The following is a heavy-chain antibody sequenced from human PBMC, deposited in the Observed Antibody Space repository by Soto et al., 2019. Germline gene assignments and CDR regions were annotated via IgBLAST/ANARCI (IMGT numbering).Heavy chain of an antibody. CDR3: AKGEMATIRNSFDP. Sequence: GGSLRLSCVTSAFSLTSCPMSWVRQTPGKGLEWVSALSRSGGATYYADSVKGRFTISRDTSTNTLYLQMSNLRAEDTAIYYCAKGEMATIRNSFDPWGQGTLVTVSS. D-gene: IGHD5-12*01. V-gene: IGHV3-23*01. J-gene: IGHJ5*02. CDR1: AFSLTSCP. CDR2: LSRSGGAT.